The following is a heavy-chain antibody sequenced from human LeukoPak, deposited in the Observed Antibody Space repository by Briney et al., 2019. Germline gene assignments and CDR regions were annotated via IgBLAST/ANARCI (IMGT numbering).Heavy chain of an antibody. CDR3: AKDGGEYYDILTGYYPRLYYMDV. V-gene: IGHV3-13*01. D-gene: IGHD3-9*01. CDR1: GFTFRSYD. Sequence: PGGSLRLSCAASGFTFRSYDMHWVRQATGKGLEWVSGIGTAGEIYYPGSVKGRFTISRENAKNPLYLQMNSLRAEDTAVYYCAKDGGEYYDILTGYYPRLYYMDVWGKGTTVTISS. J-gene: IGHJ6*03. CDR2: IGTAGEI.